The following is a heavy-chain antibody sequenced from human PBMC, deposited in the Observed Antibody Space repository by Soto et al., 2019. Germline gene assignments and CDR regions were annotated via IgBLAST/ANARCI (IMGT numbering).Heavy chain of an antibody. CDR1: GFTFSGSA. CDR3: TRQSEADVDTAMGSPDY. CDR2: IRSKANSYAT. Sequence: EVQLVESGGGLVQPGGSLKLSCAASGFTFSGSAMHWVRQASGKGLEWVGRIRSKANSYATAYAASVKGRFTISRDDSKNTAYLQMNSLKTEDTAVYYCTRQSEADVDTAMGSPDYWGQGTLVTVSS. V-gene: IGHV3-73*02. D-gene: IGHD5-18*01. J-gene: IGHJ4*02.